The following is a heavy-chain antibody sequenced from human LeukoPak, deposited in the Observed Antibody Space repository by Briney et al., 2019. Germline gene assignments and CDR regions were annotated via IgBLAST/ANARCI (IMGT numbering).Heavy chain of an antibody. CDR3: ARAEIAARPCDY. Sequence: PGGSLRLSCAASGFTFSDYYWSWIRQSPGKGLEWIGEINHSGSTNYNPSLKSRVTISVDTSKNQFSLKLSSVTAADTAVYYCARAEIAARPCDYWGQGTLVTVSS. CDR1: GFTFSDYY. CDR2: INHSGST. J-gene: IGHJ4*02. V-gene: IGHV4-34*01. D-gene: IGHD6-6*01.